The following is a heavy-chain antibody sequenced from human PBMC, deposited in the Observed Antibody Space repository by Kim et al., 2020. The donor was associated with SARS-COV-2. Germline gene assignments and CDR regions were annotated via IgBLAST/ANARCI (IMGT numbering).Heavy chain of an antibody. V-gene: IGHV3-74*01. D-gene: IGHD3-10*01. J-gene: IGHJ1*01. CDR1: GFSVRNYW. Sequence: GGSLRLSCAASGFSVRNYWMHWVRQRPGEGLDWVARVNEDGRTTTHAGSVKGRFTISKDSAKNTLYLYMNSLRAEDTAVYFCSRGTFGSEDHWGLGTLVTVSS. CDR2: VNEDGRTT. CDR3: SRGTFGSEDH.